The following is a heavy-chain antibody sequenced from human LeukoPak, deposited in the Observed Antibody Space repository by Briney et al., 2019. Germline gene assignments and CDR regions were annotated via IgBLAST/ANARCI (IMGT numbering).Heavy chain of an antibody. CDR1: GYTFTGYY. Sequence: ASVKVSCKASGYTFTGYYMHWVRQAPGQGLEWMGWINPNSGGTNYAQKFQGRVTMTRDTSISTAYMELSSLRSEDTAVYYCARARRRGVPAAIAYWGQGTLVTVSS. V-gene: IGHV1-2*02. D-gene: IGHD2-2*02. CDR3: ARARRRGVPAAIAY. J-gene: IGHJ4*02. CDR2: INPNSGGT.